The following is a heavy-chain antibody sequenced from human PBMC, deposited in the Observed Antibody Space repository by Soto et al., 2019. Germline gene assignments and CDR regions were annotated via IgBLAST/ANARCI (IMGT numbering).Heavy chain of an antibody. CDR3: ARVWFGESSWFDP. Sequence: SSETLSLTCTVSGGSITIGGYCWSWIRQPPGQGLEWIGYICHSGNTYYNPSLKSRVTTSLDRSKNQFSLNLSSVTAADTAVYYCARVWFGESSWFDPWGQGTLVTVS. J-gene: IGHJ5*02. V-gene: IGHV4-30-2*01. D-gene: IGHD3-10*01. CDR2: ICHSGNT. CDR1: GGSITIGGYC.